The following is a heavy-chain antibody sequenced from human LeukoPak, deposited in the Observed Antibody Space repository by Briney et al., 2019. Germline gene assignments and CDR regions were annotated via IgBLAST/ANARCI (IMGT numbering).Heavy chain of an antibody. CDR3: AKGRPITMIVVVTIDFDY. V-gene: IGHV3-23*01. CDR2: ISGSGGST. J-gene: IGHJ4*02. Sequence: GGSLRLSCAASGFTFSTYAMSWVRQAPGKGLEWVSAISGSGGSTYYADSVKGRFTISRDNSKNTLYLQMNSLRVEDTAVYYCAKGRPITMIVVVTIDFDYWGQGTLVTVSS. D-gene: IGHD3-22*01. CDR1: GFTFSTYA.